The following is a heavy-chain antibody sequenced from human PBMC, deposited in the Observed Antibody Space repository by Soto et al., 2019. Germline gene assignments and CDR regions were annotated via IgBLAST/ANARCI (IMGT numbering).Heavy chain of an antibody. Sequence: SETLSLTCTVSGGSINNHYWSWIRQPPGKGLEWIGYIYYTGSTNYNPSLKSRVTMSVDTSKNRVSLNLTSLTAADTAIYYCARLHLNIVVVPAAKGNYYFDYWGQGTLVTVSS. CDR1: GGSINNHY. V-gene: IGHV4-59*11. D-gene: IGHD2-2*01. CDR2: IYYTGST. CDR3: ARLHLNIVVVPAAKGNYYFDY. J-gene: IGHJ4*02.